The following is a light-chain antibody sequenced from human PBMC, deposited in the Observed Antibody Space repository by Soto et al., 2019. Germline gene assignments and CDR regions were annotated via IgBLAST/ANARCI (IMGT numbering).Light chain of an antibody. CDR2: GAS. CDR3: QQYGTSPPWT. CDR1: QSVSSTY. J-gene: IGKJ2*02. Sequence: EIVLTQSPGTLSLSPGDRATLSCRASQSVSSTYLAWYQQKPGQAPRLLIYGASSRATGIPDRFSGSGSGTDFTLTSSRLEPEDFAVYYCQQYGTSPPWTFGQGTKLEIK. V-gene: IGKV3-20*01.